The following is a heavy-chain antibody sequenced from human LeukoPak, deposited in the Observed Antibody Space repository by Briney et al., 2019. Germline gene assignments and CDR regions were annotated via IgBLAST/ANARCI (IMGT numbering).Heavy chain of an antibody. V-gene: IGHV4-59*01. CDR2: IYYSGST. CDR3: AREIPDYGGNPYNWFDP. J-gene: IGHJ5*02. D-gene: IGHD4-23*01. CDR1: GGSISSYY. Sequence: SETLSLTCTVSGGSISSYYWSWIRQPPGKGLEWIGYIYYSGSTNYNPSLKSRVTISVGTSKNQFSLKLSSVTAADTAVYYCAREIPDYGGNPYNWFDPWGQGTLVTVSS.